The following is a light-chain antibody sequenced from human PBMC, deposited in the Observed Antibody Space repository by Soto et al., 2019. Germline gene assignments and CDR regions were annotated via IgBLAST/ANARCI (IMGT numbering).Light chain of an antibody. CDR3: QQHNRWPPIYA. J-gene: IGKJ2*01. V-gene: IGKV3-15*01. CDR1: QSLGSF. Sequence: EIVMTQSPDVLSVSPGERATLFCRASQSLGSFLAWYQHKPGQPPRLLIYAASTRAAGIPDRFRGSGSGTEFTLTINSLQSEDSAVYYFQQHNRWPPIYAFGPGTKLEI. CDR2: AAS.